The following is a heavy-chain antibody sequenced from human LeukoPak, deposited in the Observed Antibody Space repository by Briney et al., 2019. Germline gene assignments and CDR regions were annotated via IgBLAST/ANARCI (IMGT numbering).Heavy chain of an antibody. CDR1: GFTFSIYP. CDR3: AKEACSSTSCYFDY. CDR2: ISGSGSSK. V-gene: IGHV3-23*01. J-gene: IGHJ4*02. Sequence: GGSLRLSCAASGFTFSIYPMSGVRQAPGKGLEWVSAISGSGSSKYYVDSVKGRFTISRDNSKNTLYLQMNGLRAEDTAVYYCAKEACSSTSCYFDYWGQGTLVTVSS. D-gene: IGHD2-2*01.